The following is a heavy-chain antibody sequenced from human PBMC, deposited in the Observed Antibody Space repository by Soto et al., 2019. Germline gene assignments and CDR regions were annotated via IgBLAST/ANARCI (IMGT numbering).Heavy chain of an antibody. D-gene: IGHD1-1*01. CDR1: GFTFSYHA. CDR3: ARGTTTSAFSAMDV. J-gene: IGHJ6*02. Sequence: QVQLVESGGGVVQPGRSLRLSCAASGFTFSYHALNWVRQAPGKGLEWVAVISYDGDNKYIAESVKGHFTISRDNSKNTVSLQMNSLRTGDTAMYFCARGTTTSAFSAMDVWGQGTTVTVSS. CDR2: ISYDGDNK. V-gene: IGHV3-30-3*01.